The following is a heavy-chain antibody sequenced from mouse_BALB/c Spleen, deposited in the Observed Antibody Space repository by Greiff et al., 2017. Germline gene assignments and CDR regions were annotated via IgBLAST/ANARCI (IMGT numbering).Heavy chain of an antibody. CDR3: ARSGGNYGYYAMDY. Sequence: EVKLQESGGGLVQPGGSRKLSCAASGFTFSSFGMHWVRQAPEKGLEWVAYISSGSSTIYYADTVKGRFTISRDNPKNTLFLQMTSLRSEDTAMYYCARSGGNYGYYAMDYWGQGTSVTVSS. J-gene: IGHJ4*01. CDR1: GFTFSSFG. CDR2: ISSGSSTI. D-gene: IGHD2-1*01. V-gene: IGHV5-17*02.